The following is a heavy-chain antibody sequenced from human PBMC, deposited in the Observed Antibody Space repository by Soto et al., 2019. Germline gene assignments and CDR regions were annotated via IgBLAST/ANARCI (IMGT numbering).Heavy chain of an antibody. D-gene: IGHD3-3*01. V-gene: IGHV3-23*01. Sequence: PGGSLRLSCAASGFTFSNYAMSWVRQAPGKGLEWVSAIGGSGGSTYYADSVKGRFTISRDNSKNTLFLQMNSLRAEDTAVYYCAKIARSGDTPRTSDWGQGSLVTVSS. CDR1: GFTFSNYA. J-gene: IGHJ4*02. CDR2: IGGSGGST. CDR3: AKIARSGDTPRTSD.